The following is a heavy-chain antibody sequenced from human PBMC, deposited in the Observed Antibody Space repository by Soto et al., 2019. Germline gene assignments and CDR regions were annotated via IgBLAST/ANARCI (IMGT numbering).Heavy chain of an antibody. J-gene: IGHJ6*02. Sequence: GRSLRLSCTASGFTFSSYSMNWVRQAPGKGLEWVSSISSSSSYIYYADSVKGRFTISRDNAKNSLYLQMNSLRAEDTAVYYCARGDDFWSGVYYYYYYGMDVWGQGTTVTGSS. V-gene: IGHV3-21*01. CDR2: ISSSSSYI. CDR3: ARGDDFWSGVYYYYYYGMDV. D-gene: IGHD3-3*01. CDR1: GFTFSSYS.